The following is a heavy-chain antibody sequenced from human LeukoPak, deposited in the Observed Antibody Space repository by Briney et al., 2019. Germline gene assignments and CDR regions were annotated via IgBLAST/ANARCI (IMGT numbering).Heavy chain of an antibody. J-gene: IGHJ5*02. CDR2: ISSSGSTI. CDR1: GFTFSDYY. V-gene: IGHV3-11*01. D-gene: IGHD6-6*01. Sequence: GGSPRLSCAASGFTFSDYYMSWIRQAPGKGLEWVSYISSSGSTIYYADSVKGRFTISRDNAKNSLYLQMNSLRAEDTAVYYCAREVAARPSNWFDPWGQGTLVTVSS. CDR3: AREVAARPSNWFDP.